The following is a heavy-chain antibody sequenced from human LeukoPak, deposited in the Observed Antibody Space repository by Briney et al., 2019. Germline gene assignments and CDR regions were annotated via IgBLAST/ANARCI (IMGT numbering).Heavy chain of an antibody. CDR1: GGSISSSSYY. J-gene: IGHJ4*02. D-gene: IGHD4-23*01. CDR2: IYYSGST. CDR3: ANEKYGGNFFDY. Sequence: SETLSLTCTVSGGSISSSSYYWGWIRQPPGKGLEWIGSIYYSGSTYYNPSLKSRVTISVDTSKNQFSLKLSSVTAADTAVYYCANEKYGGNFFDYWGQGTLVTVSS. V-gene: IGHV4-39*07.